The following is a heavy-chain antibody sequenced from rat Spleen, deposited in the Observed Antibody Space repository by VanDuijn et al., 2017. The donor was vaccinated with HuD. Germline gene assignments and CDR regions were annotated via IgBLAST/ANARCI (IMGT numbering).Heavy chain of an antibody. D-gene: IGHD1-12*02. CDR1: GFTFNNYW. Sequence: EVQLVESGGGLVQPGGSLKLSCVASGFTFNNYWMTWIRQVPGKGLEWVASITNASGRTYYPDSVKGRFTLSRDNAKSTLYLQMGSLRSEDTATYYCTTDSYFDGTYYPGGFDYWGQGVMVTVSS. CDR3: TTDSYFDGTYYPGGFDY. CDR2: ITNASGRT. J-gene: IGHJ2*01. V-gene: IGHV5-31*01.